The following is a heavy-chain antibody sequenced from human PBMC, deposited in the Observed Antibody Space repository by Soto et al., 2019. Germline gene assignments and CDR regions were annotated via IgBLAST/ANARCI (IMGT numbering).Heavy chain of an antibody. CDR2: IYHSGST. J-gene: IGHJ3*02. Sequence: SETLSLTCAVSGGSISSGGYSWSWIRQPPGKGLEWIGYIYHSGSTYYNPSLKSRVTISVDRSKNQFSLKLSSVTAADTAVYYCARLYYGDIARNDAFDIWGQGTMVTVSS. CDR3: ARLYYGDIARNDAFDI. CDR1: GGSISSGGYS. V-gene: IGHV4-30-2*01. D-gene: IGHD4-17*01.